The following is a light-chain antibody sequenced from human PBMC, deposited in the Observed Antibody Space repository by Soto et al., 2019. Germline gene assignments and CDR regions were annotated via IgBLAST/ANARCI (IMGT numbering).Light chain of an antibody. CDR1: QSVSSY. Sequence: EIELTQSPATLSLSPGERATLSCRASQSVSSYLAWYQQKPGQAPRLLIYDTSSRASGIPDRFSGSGSGTDFTLTISRLETEDFAVFYCQQYGTSEIIFGQGTRLEIK. CDR2: DTS. CDR3: QQYGTSEII. J-gene: IGKJ5*01. V-gene: IGKV3-20*01.